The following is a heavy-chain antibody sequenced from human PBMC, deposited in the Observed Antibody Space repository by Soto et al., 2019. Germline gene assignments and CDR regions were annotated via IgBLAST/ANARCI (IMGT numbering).Heavy chain of an antibody. V-gene: IGHV3-53*01. D-gene: IGHD1-1*01. CDR1: GITISGKKY. CDR2: LYDVDGS. J-gene: IGHJ3*01. Sequence: DVQLVESGGGLIQPGESLRLSCAAFGITISGKKYVAWVRQAPGKGLEWVSGLYDVDGSFYADSVRCRFTTSSHRSKTTVYLQMNDVRPDDTAVFYCATWNEREHASDVWGPGTTATVSS. CDR3: ATWNEREHASDV.